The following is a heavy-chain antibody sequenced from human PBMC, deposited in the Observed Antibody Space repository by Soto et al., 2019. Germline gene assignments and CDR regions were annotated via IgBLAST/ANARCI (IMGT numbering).Heavy chain of an antibody. CDR3: TTWSYYYDSSGYYWPLGY. J-gene: IGHJ4*02. V-gene: IGHV3-15*07. CDR1: GFTFSNAW. Sequence: EVQLVESGGGLVKPGGSLRLSCAASGFTFSNAWMNWVRQAPGKGLEWVGRIKSKTDGGTTDYAAPVKGRFTISRDDSKNTLYLKMNSLKTEDTAVYYCTTWSYYYDSSGYYWPLGYWGQGTLVTVSS. D-gene: IGHD3-22*01. CDR2: IKSKTDGGTT.